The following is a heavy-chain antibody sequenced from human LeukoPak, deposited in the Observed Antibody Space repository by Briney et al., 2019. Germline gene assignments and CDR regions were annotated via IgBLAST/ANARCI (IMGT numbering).Heavy chain of an antibody. CDR3: VRDIAARRGHFDY. CDR1: GGSISSYY. V-gene: IGHV4-59*01. J-gene: IGHJ4*02. CDR2: IYYSGST. D-gene: IGHD6-6*01. Sequence: SETLSLTCTVSGGSISSYYWSWIRQPPGKGLEWIGYIYYSGSTNYNPSLKGRVTISVDTSKNQFSLKLSSVTAADTAVYYCVRDIAARRGHFDYWGQGTLVTVSS.